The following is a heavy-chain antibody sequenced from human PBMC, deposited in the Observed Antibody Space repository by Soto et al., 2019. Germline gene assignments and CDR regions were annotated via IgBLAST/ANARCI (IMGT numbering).Heavy chain of an antibody. D-gene: IGHD6-19*01. CDR3: ARHEFFTEAVAADY. CDR1: GYSFTSYW. Sequence: PGESLKISWKGSGYSFTSYWISWVRQMPGKGLEWMGRIDPSDSYTNYSPSFQGHVTISADKSISTAYLQWSSLKASDTAMYYCARHEFFTEAVAADYWGQGTLVTVSS. V-gene: IGHV5-10-1*01. CDR2: IDPSDSYT. J-gene: IGHJ4*02.